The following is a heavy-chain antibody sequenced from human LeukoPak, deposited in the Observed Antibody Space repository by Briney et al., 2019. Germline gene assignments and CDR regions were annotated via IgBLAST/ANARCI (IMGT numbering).Heavy chain of an antibody. D-gene: IGHD2-15*01. Sequence: ASVKVSCKASGYTFTSYGISWVRQAPGQGLEWMGWISAYNGNTNYAQKLQGRVTMTTDTSTSTAYTELRSLRSDDTAVYYCARDPSQWYSPDYFDYWGQGTLVTVSS. V-gene: IGHV1-18*01. CDR1: GYTFTSYG. CDR2: ISAYNGNT. J-gene: IGHJ4*02. CDR3: ARDPSQWYSPDYFDY.